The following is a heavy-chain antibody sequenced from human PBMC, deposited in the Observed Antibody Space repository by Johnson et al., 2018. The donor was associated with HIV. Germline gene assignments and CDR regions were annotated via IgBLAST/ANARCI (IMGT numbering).Heavy chain of an antibody. D-gene: IGHD2-15*01. CDR2: ISGSGGST. Sequence: VQLVESGGGLVQTGRPLRLSCTTSGFILGDYAMSWVRQAPGKGLEWVSAISGSGGSTYYADSVKGRFTISRDNAKNSLYLQMNSLRAEDTALYYCVRGCGSRNTSPCYDAFDIWGQGTMVTVSS. CDR3: VRGCGSRNTSPCYDAFDI. CDR1: GFILGDYA. J-gene: IGHJ3*02. V-gene: IGHV3-23*04.